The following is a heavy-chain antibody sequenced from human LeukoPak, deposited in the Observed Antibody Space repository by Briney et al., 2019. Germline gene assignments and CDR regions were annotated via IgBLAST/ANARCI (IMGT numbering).Heavy chain of an antibody. V-gene: IGHV3-23*01. Sequence: GGSLRLTCTASGFTFSSYSMSWVRQAPGKGLEWVSAISCSGGSTYYADSVKGRFTISRDNAKNTLYLQMNSLRAEDTAVYYCAKRAAAGPFDFWGQGTLVTVSS. CDR2: ISCSGGST. CDR1: GFTFSSYS. CDR3: AKRAAAGPFDF. D-gene: IGHD6-13*01. J-gene: IGHJ4*02.